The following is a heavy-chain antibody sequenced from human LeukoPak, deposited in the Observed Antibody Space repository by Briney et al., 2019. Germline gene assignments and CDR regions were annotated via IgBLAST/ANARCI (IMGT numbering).Heavy chain of an antibody. CDR2: MNPNSGNT. D-gene: IGHD6-19*01. CDR3: ARGARWTGVSGWYYYYYMDV. J-gene: IGHJ6*03. Sequence: GASVKVSCKASGYTFTGYYMHWVRQAPGQGLEWMGWMNPNSGNTGYAQKFQGRVTITRNTSISTAYMELSSLRSEDTAVYYCARGARWTGVSGWYYYYYMDVWGKGTTVTVSS. CDR1: GYTFTGYY. V-gene: IGHV1-8*03.